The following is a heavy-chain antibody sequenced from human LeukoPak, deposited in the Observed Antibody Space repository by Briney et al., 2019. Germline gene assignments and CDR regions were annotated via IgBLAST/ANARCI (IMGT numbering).Heavy chain of an antibody. V-gene: IGHV1-2*02. CDR1: GYTFTGYY. CDR2: INPNSGGT. CDR3: AREGSEDPTGGGSIDY. Sequence: ASVKVSCKASGYTFTGYYMHWVRQAPGQGLEWMGWINPNSGGTNYAQKFQGRVTMTRDTSISTAYMELSRLRSDDTAVYYCAREGSEDPTGGGSIDYWGQGTLVTVSS. J-gene: IGHJ4*02. D-gene: IGHD2-8*02.